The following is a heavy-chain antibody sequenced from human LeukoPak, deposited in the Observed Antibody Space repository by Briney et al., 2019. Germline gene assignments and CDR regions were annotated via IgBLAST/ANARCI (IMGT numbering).Heavy chain of an antibody. CDR2: INQDGSAT. CDR3: AIAAGWEQAY. J-gene: IGHJ4*02. Sequence: WMSXVRQAPGKGLEWVANINQDGSATNYVDSAKGRFIVSRDNAKNSVFLQMSSLRAEDTAVYYCAIAAGWEQAYWGQGTLVTVSS. D-gene: IGHD1-26*01. CDR1: W. V-gene: IGHV3-7*01.